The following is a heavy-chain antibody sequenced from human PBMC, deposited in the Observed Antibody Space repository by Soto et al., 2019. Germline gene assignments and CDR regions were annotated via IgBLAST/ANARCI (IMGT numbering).Heavy chain of an antibody. V-gene: IGHV3-30*09. D-gene: IGHD1-26*01. CDR2: ISYDGSDK. Sequence: VQLVESGGGEVQPGRSLRLSCAASGFTYTDFALHWVRQAPGKGLEWVAIISYDGSDKYYADSVKGRFAISRDNPKNSLYLEMNSLGPGDTAVYFCAGRAWDRYYAIDVWGQGTKVAVFS. J-gene: IGHJ6*02. CDR1: GFTYTDFA. CDR3: AGRAWDRYYAIDV.